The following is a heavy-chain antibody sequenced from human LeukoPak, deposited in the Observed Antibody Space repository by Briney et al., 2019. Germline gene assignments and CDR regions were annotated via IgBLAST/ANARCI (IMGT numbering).Heavy chain of an antibody. CDR2: IYYSGST. CDR1: GGSISSSSYY. V-gene: IGHV4-39*01. Sequence: PSETLSLTCTVSGGSISSSSYYWGWIRQPPGKGLEWIGTIYYSGSTYYNPSLKSRVTISVDTSKNQFSLKLSSVTAADTAVYYCARVVPMYSGDWYDDYWGQGTLVTVSS. J-gene: IGHJ4*02. D-gene: IGHD6-19*01. CDR3: ARVVPMYSGDWYDDY.